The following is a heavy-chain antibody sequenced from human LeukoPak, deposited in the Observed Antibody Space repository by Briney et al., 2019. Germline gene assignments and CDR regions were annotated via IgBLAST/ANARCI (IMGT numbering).Heavy chain of an antibody. Sequence: GGSLRLSCAASGFTFSSYSMNWVRQAPGKGLEWVSSISSSSSYIYYADSMKGRFTISRGNAKNSLYLQMNSLRAEDTAVYYCAKGTFGYSYGSVDYWGQGTLVTVSS. CDR3: AKGTFGYSYGSVDY. D-gene: IGHD5-18*01. CDR2: ISSSSSYI. CDR1: GFTFSSYS. V-gene: IGHV3-21*04. J-gene: IGHJ4*02.